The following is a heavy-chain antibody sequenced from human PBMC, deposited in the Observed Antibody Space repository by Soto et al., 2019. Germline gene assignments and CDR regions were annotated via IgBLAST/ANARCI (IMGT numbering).Heavy chain of an antibody. D-gene: IGHD6-19*01. V-gene: IGHV4-59*01. CDR2: IYYSGST. Sequence: SETLSLTCTVSGGSISSYYWSWIRQPPGKGLEWIGYIYYSGSTNYNPSLKSRVPISVDTSKNQFSLRLSSVTAADTAVYYCARDSGWYFVGAFDIWGQGTMVTVSS. CDR3: ARDSGWYFVGAFDI. J-gene: IGHJ3*02. CDR1: GGSISSYY.